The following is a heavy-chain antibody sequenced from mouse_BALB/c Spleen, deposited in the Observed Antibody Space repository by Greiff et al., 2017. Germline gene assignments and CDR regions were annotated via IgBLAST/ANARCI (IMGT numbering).Heavy chain of an antibody. CDR3: AREETGEAWFAY. V-gene: IGHV3-2*02. Sequence: EVQLVESGPGLVKPSQSLSLTCTVTGYSITSDYAWNWIRQFPGNKLEWMGFISYSGSTSYNPSLKSRISITRDTSKNQFFLQLNSVTTEDTAAYYCAREETGEAWFAYWGQGTLVTVSA. CDR2: ISYSGST. CDR1: GYSITSDYA. J-gene: IGHJ3*01. D-gene: IGHD4-1*01.